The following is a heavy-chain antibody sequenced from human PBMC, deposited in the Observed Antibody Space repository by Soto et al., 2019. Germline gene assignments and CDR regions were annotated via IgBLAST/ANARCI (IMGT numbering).Heavy chain of an antibody. CDR2: ISGSGGST. CDR1: GFTFSSYA. J-gene: IGHJ4*02. Sequence: EVQLLESGGGLVQPGGSLRLSCAASGFTFSSYAMSWVRQAPGKGLEWVSAISGSGGSTYYADSVKGRFTISRDNXEXTXXLQRSRLRAVDTAVDYCAGWAGGQCRSTRCYGRDSGGQGTLGTVSS. CDR3: AGWAGGQCRSTRCYGRDS. V-gene: IGHV3-23*01. D-gene: IGHD2-2*01.